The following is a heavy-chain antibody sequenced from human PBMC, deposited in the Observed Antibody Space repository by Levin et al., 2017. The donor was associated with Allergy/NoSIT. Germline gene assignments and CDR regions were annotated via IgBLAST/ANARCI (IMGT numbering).Heavy chain of an antibody. J-gene: IGHJ3*02. CDR1: GGTFSSYA. D-gene: IGHD5-12*01. V-gene: IGHV1-69*13. Sequence: SVKVSCKASGGTFSSYAISWVRQAPGQGLEWMGGIIPIFGTANYAQKFQGRVTITADESTSTAYMELSSLRSEDTAVYYCARDRGIVATRNPDETRWPTHSDPFDIWGQGTMVTVSS. CDR3: ARDRGIVATRNPDETRWPTHSDPFDI. CDR2: IIPIFGTA.